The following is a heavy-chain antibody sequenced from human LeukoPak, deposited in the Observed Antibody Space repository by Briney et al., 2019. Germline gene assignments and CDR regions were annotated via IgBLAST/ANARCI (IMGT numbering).Heavy chain of an antibody. V-gene: IGHV3-7*01. CDR2: IKQDGSEK. CDR1: GFTFSSYW. D-gene: IGHD1-26*01. CDR3: ARVPFAYGSYFNFDY. Sequence: GGSLRLSCAASGFTFSSYWMSWVRQAPGKGLEWVANIKQDGSEKYYVDSVKGRFTISRDNAKNSLYLQMNSLRAEDTAVYYCARVPFAYGSYFNFDYWGQGTLVTVSS. J-gene: IGHJ4*02.